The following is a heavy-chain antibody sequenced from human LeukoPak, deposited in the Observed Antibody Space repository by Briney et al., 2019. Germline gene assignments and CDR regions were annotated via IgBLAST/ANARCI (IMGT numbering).Heavy chain of an antibody. D-gene: IGHD3-9*01. J-gene: IGHJ3*02. CDR1: GFTFRNYG. CDR2: ISYDGSNK. Sequence: PGGSLRLSCAASGFTFRNYGMHWARQAPGKGLDWVAVISYDGSNKYYTDSVKGRFTISRDNSKNTLYLQMNSLRAEDTAVYYCAKVRYFGPSAFDIWGQGTMVTVSS. V-gene: IGHV3-30*18. CDR3: AKVRYFGPSAFDI.